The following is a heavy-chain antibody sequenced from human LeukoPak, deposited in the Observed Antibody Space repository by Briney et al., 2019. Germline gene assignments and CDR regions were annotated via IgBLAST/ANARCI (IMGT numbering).Heavy chain of an antibody. V-gene: IGHV1-18*01. Sequence: ASVKVSCKASGYTFTSYGISGVGEAPGQGGEGMGWISAYNCNTNSAQKLQRTVTITTHTSTSTAYMQLRSLRSHDTAVYYCARDPTVNLWFGEQVALDYWGQGTLVTVSS. D-gene: IGHD3-10*01. J-gene: IGHJ4*02. CDR3: ARDPTVNLWFGEQVALDY. CDR1: GYTFTSYG. CDR2: ISAYNCNT.